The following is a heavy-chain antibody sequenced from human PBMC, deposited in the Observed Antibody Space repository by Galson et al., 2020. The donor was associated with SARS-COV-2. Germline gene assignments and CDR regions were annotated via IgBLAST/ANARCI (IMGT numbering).Heavy chain of an antibody. CDR3: ARESRWDLYFDH. V-gene: IGHV4-61*02. Sequence: TLSLTCTVSGGSISSGSYYWSWIRQPAGKGLEWIGRIYTGVNTNYNPSLKSRVTISVDTSKNQFSLKLSSVTAADTAVYYCARESRWDLYFDHWGQGTLVTVSP. D-gene: IGHD1-26*01. CDR2: IYTGVNT. CDR1: GGSISSGSYY. J-gene: IGHJ4*02.